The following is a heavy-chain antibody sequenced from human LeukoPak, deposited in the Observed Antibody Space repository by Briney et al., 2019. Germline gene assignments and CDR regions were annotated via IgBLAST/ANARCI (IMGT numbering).Heavy chain of an antibody. Sequence: GESLKISCKGSGNSFVGSWIGWVRQMPGKGLEWMGMIYPGDSDTRYSPSLQGQVTISADTSISTAYLQWSSLKASDSAMYYCVRHGLGSSWFGFDNWGQGTLVTVSS. D-gene: IGHD6-13*01. J-gene: IGHJ4*02. CDR3: VRHGLGSSWFGFDN. V-gene: IGHV5-51*01. CDR1: GNSFVGSW. CDR2: IYPGDSDT.